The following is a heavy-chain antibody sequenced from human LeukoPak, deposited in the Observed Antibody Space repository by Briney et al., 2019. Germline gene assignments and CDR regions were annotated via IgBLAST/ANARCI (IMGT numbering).Heavy chain of an antibody. D-gene: IGHD1-26*01. V-gene: IGHV4-61*03. CDR3: ARGQVGATQLFDY. J-gene: IGHJ4*02. CDR2: IHYSGST. Sequence: PSETLSLTCTVSGGSVSSHIPYWNWIRQPPGKGLEWIGYIHYSGSTTYSPSLKSRVTISLDTAMNHFSLRLNSVTAADTAVYYCARGQVGATQLFDYWGQGTLVTVSS. CDR1: GGSVSSHIPY.